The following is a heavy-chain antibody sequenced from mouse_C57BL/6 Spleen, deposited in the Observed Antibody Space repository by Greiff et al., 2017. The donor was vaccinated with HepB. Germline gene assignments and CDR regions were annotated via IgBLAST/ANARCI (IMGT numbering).Heavy chain of an antibody. Sequence: EVQLVESGEGLVKPGGSLKLSCAASGFTFSSYAMSWVRQTPEKRLEWVAYISSGGDYIYYADTVKGRFTISRDNARNTLYLQMSSLKSEDTAMCYCTTLTGSYAMDYWGQGTSVTVSS. CDR3: TTLTGSYAMDY. J-gene: IGHJ4*01. D-gene: IGHD4-1*01. CDR2: ISSGGDYI. V-gene: IGHV5-9-1*02. CDR1: GFTFSSYA.